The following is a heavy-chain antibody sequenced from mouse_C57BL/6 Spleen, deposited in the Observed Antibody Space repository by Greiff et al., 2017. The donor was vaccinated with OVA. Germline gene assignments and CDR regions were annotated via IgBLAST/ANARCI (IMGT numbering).Heavy chain of an antibody. CDR2: IYPSDSET. Sequence: QVHVKQSGAELVRPGSSVKLSCKASGYTFTSYWMDWVKQRPGQGLEWIGNIYPSDSETHYNQKFKDKATLTVDKSSSTAYMQLSSLTSEDSAVYYCARLRDWDGAYWGQGTLVTVSA. V-gene: IGHV1-61*01. J-gene: IGHJ3*01. D-gene: IGHD4-1*01. CDR3: ARLRDWDGAY. CDR1: GYTFTSYW.